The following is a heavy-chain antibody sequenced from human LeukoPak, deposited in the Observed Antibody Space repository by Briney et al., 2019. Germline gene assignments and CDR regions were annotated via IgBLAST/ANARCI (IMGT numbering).Heavy chain of an antibody. V-gene: IGHV3-23*01. Sequence: PGGSLRLSCAASGFTFSSYAMSWVRQAPGKGLEWVSAISGSGGSTYYADSVKGRFTISRGNSKNTLYLQMNSLRAEDTAVYYCAKDPDIVVVPAAPYGMDVWGQGTTVTVSS. J-gene: IGHJ6*02. CDR2: ISGSGGST. CDR3: AKDPDIVVVPAAPYGMDV. CDR1: GFTFSSYA. D-gene: IGHD2-2*01.